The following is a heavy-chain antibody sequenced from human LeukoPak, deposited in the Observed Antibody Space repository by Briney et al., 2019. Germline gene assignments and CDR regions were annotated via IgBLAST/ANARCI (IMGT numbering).Heavy chain of an antibody. V-gene: IGHV4-39*07. CDR3: ARAQIWGYGQYYFDY. CDR2: IYYSGST. D-gene: IGHD3-16*01. J-gene: IGHJ4*02. CDR1: GGSISTSSYY. Sequence: PSETLSLTCTVSGGSISTSSYYWGWIRQPPGKGLECIGNIYYSGSTYYNPSLKSRVTISVDTSKNQFSLKLSSVTAADTAVYYCARAQIWGYGQYYFDYWGQGTLVTVSS.